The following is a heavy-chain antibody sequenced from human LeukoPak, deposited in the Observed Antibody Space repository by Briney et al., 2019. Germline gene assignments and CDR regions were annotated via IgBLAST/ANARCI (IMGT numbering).Heavy chain of an antibody. J-gene: IGHJ5*02. V-gene: IGHV1-2*02. CDR1: GYTFTGYY. CDR3: ARRVSCMRCIAAACSWFDP. Sequence: ASVKVSCKASGYTFTGYYMHWVRQAPGQGLEWMGWINPNGGGTNYAQKFQRRVTMTRDTSISTAYMELSRLRSDDTAVYYRARRVSCMRCIAAACSWFDPWGQGTLVTVSS. D-gene: IGHD6-13*01. CDR2: INPNGGGT.